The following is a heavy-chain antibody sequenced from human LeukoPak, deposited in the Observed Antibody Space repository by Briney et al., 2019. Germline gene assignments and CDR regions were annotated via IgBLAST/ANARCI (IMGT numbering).Heavy chain of an antibody. CDR1: GGSFSGYY. J-gene: IGHJ4*02. V-gene: IGHV4-34*01. Sequence: SETLSLTCAVYGGSFSGYYWSWIRQPPEKGLEWIGEINHSGSTNYNPSLKSRVTISVDTSKNQFSLKLSSVTAAGTAVYYCAGHHPRNTVDFWGQGTLVTVSS. CDR2: INHSGST. D-gene: IGHD2/OR15-2a*01. CDR3: AGHHPRNTVDF.